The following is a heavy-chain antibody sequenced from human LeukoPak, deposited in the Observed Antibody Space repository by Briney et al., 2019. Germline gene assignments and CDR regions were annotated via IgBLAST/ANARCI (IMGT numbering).Heavy chain of an antibody. CDR2: INHSGST. CDR3: ARVGCIGGTCYYRDVDV. J-gene: IGHJ4*02. D-gene: IGHD2-15*01. Sequence: TSETLSLTRAVYGGSFSGYYWSWIRQPPGKGLEWIAEINHSGSTNYNPSLKSRVTISVDTSKNQSSLNLSSVTAADTAVYYCARVGCIGGTCYYRDVDVWGAGNLVTVSS. CDR1: GGSFSGYY. V-gene: IGHV4-34*01.